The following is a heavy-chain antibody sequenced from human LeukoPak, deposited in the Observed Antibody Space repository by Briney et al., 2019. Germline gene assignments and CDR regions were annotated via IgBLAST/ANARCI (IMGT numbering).Heavy chain of an antibody. V-gene: IGHV4-59*01. J-gene: IGHJ5*02. CDR1: GGSISGYY. CDR2: IYYSGST. D-gene: IGHD2-15*01. CDR3: ARAVVVAATVKWFDP. Sequence: PSETLSLTCTVSGGSISGYYWSWIRQSPGMGLEWIGYIYYSGSTNYNPSLKSRVTMSVDTSKNHFSLKVSSVTAADTAVYYCARAVVVAATVKWFDPWGQGTLVTVSS.